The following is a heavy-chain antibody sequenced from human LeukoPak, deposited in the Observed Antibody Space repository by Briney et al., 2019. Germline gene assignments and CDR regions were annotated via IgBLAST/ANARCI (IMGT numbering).Heavy chain of an antibody. D-gene: IGHD4-11*01. Sequence: VKVSCKAYGYIFTGYYIHWVRQAPGQGLECMGWMNPNSGDTNHAQKFQGRFTMTTDTSIRTAYMELSSLRSDDTAVYYCARDREYSNYLLVYGMDVWGQGTTVTVSS. CDR1: GYIFTGYY. J-gene: IGHJ6*02. CDR2: MNPNSGDT. V-gene: IGHV1-2*02. CDR3: ARDREYSNYLLVYGMDV.